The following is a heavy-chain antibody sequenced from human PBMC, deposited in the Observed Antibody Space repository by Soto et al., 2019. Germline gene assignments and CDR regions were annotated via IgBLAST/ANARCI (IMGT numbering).Heavy chain of an antibody. CDR3: ARQIRMEVVAATPVWFDP. CDR1: GGSISSSSYY. Sequence: SETLSLTCTVSGGSISSSSYYWGWIRQPPGKGLEWIGSIYYSGSTYYNPSLKSRVTISVDTSKNQFSLKLSSVTAADTAVYYCARQIRMEVVAATPVWFDPWGQGTLVT. CDR2: IYYSGST. J-gene: IGHJ5*02. V-gene: IGHV4-39*01. D-gene: IGHD2-15*01.